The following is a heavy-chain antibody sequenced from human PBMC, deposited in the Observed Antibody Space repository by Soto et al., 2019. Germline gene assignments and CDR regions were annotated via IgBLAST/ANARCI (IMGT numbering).Heavy chain of an antibody. CDR1: EFDFSNFA. Sequence: QVQLEESGGGVVQPGRSLRLSCAASEFDFSNFAMHWVRQAPGKGLEWMAVISYDGDTQYYADSAKGRFTISRDNSKNALHLQMNSLTTEDTSVYYCVRVKRIFALRSPSDPWGQGTLVSFSS. CDR3: VRVKRIFALRSPSDP. J-gene: IGHJ5*02. V-gene: IGHV3-30-3*01. CDR2: ISYDGDTQ. D-gene: IGHD3-3*01.